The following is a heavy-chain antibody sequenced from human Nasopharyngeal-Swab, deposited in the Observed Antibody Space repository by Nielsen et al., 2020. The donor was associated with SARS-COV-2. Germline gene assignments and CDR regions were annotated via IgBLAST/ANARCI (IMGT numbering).Heavy chain of an antibody. D-gene: IGHD1-26*01. CDR3: AREGGSGSYFGWFDP. V-gene: IGHV1-69*13. J-gene: IGHJ5*02. CDR1: GGTSSSYA. Sequence: SVKVSCKATGGTSSSYAFSWVRPAPGQGVEWMGGIIPIFSTANYAQKFQGRVTITADESTSTAYMELSSLRSEDTAVYYCAREGGSGSYFGWFDPWGQGTLVTVSS. CDR2: IIPIFSTA.